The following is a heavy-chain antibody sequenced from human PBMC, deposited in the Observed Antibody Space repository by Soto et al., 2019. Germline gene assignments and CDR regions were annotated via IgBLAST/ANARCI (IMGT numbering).Heavy chain of an antibody. D-gene: IGHD6-13*01. J-gene: IGHJ4*02. V-gene: IGHV4-59*08. Sequence: PSETLSLTCTVSGGSISSYYWSWIRQPPGKGLEWIGYIYYSGSTNYNPSLKSRVTISVDTTKNQLSLKLTSVTAADTAVYHCARGYATSWYTYYFDYWGQGALVTVSS. CDR3: ARGYATSWYTYYFDY. CDR1: GGSISSYY. CDR2: IYYSGST.